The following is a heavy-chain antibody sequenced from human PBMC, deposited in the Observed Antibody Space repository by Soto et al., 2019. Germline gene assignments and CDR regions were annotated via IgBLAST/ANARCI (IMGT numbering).Heavy chain of an antibody. D-gene: IGHD6-19*01. CDR1: GGSVSSGSYY. V-gene: IGHV4-61*01. J-gene: IGHJ3*01. Sequence: SETLSLTCTVSGGSVSSGSYYWSWIRQPPGKGLEWIGYIYYSGSTNYNPSLKSRVTISVDTSKNQFSLKLSSVTAADTAVYYCARDDLGIAVAGTTDAFDFWGQGTMVTVSS. CDR2: IYYSGST. CDR3: ARDDLGIAVAGTTDAFDF.